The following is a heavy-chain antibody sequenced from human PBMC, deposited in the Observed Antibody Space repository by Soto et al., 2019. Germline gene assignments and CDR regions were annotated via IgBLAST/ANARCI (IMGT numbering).Heavy chain of an antibody. CDR2: IIPIFGTA. CDR3: ARDHPDFWSGPNDY. V-gene: IGHV1-69*01. D-gene: IGHD3-3*01. CDR1: GGTFSSYA. Sequence: QVQLVQSGAEVKKPGSSVKVSCKASGGTFSSYAISWVRQAPGQGLEWMGGIIPIFGTANYAQKFQGRVTITADESASTAYMELSSLRSEDTAVYYCARDHPDFWSGPNDYWGQGTLVTVSS. J-gene: IGHJ4*02.